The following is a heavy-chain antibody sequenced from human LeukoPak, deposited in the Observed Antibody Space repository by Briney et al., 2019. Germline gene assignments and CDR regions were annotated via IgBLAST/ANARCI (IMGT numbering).Heavy chain of an antibody. Sequence: TGGSLRLSCAASGFTFSSYAMHWVRQAPGKGLEYVSAISSNGGSTYYANSVKGRFTISRDNSKNTLYLQMGSLRAEDMAVYYCARDRGDYVAFDIWGQGTMVTVSS. CDR3: ARDRGDYVAFDI. CDR2: ISSNGGST. CDR1: GFTFSSYA. V-gene: IGHV3-64*01. J-gene: IGHJ3*02. D-gene: IGHD2-21*02.